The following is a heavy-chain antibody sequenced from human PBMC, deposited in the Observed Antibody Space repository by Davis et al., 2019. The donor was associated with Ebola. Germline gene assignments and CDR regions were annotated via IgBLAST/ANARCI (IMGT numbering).Heavy chain of an antibody. CDR1: GGSISGYF. J-gene: IGHJ4*02. CDR2: IYYTGST. D-gene: IGHD6-25*01. Sequence: SETLSLTCTVSGGSISGYFLSWIRQPPGKGLELIGSIYYTGSTNYNPSLRSRVTISLDTSQNQFSLNLSSVTAADTALHYCARVFLTRSGQVVDSWGQGSLVTVSS. V-gene: IGHV4-59*12. CDR3: ARVFLTRSGQVVDS.